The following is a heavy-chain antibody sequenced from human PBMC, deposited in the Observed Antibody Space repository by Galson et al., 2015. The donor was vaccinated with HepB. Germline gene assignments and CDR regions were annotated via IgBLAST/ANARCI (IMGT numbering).Heavy chain of an antibody. CDR2: IYYSGST. Sequence: ETLSLTCTVSGGSVSSGSYYWSWIRQPPGKGLEWIGYIYYSGSTNYNPSLKSRVTISVDTSKNQFSLKLSSVTAADTAVYYCARDGGGFLELLGYWGQGTLVTVSS. J-gene: IGHJ4*02. CDR3: ARDGGGFLELLGY. D-gene: IGHD3-3*01. V-gene: IGHV4-61*01. CDR1: GGSVSSGSYY.